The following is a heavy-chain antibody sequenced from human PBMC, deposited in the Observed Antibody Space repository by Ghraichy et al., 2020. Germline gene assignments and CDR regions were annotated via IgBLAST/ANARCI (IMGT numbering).Heavy chain of an antibody. CDR1: GYSFTSYW. CDR2: IYPGDSDT. V-gene: IGHV5-51*01. J-gene: IGHJ5*02. CDR3: ARHKTSSVAGNVVWFDP. Sequence: GESLNISCKGSGYSFTSYWIGWVRQMPGKGLEWMGIIYPGDSDTRYSPSFQGQVTISADKSISTAYLQWSSLKASDTAMYYCARHKTSSVAGNVVWFDPWGQGTLVIVSS. D-gene: IGHD6-19*01.